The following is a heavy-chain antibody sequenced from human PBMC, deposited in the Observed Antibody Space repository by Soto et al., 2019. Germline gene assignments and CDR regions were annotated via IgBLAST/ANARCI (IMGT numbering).Heavy chain of an antibody. CDR2: ISWDGGST. V-gene: IGHV3-43*01. CDR3: AKETSGWAYYFDY. Sequence: GGSLRLSCAASGFTFDDYTMHWVRQAPGKGLEWVSLISWDGGSTYYADSVKGRFTISRDNSKNSLYLQMNSLRTEDTALYYCAKETSGWAYYFDYWGQGTLVTVSS. D-gene: IGHD6-19*01. CDR1: GFTFDDYT. J-gene: IGHJ4*02.